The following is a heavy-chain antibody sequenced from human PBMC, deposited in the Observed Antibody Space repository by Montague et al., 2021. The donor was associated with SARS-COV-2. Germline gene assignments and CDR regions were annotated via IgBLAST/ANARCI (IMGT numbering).Heavy chain of an antibody. CDR3: AREAMGSVNYYQAIKYGLDV. CDR2: IYYSGST. CDR1: GDSVSSDGYY. J-gene: IGHJ6*02. D-gene: IGHD3-10*01. V-gene: IGHV4-31*03. Sequence: TLSLTCTISGDSVSSDGYYWSWIRQHPGKGLEWIGDIYYSGSTHYNPSLKSRVTISVDTSKNQFSLKLSSVTAADTAVYYCAREAMGSVNYYQAIKYGLDVWGQGTRVTVAS.